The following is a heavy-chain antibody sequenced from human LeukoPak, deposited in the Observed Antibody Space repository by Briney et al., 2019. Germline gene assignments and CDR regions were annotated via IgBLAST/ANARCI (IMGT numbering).Heavy chain of an antibody. V-gene: IGHV1-2*02. D-gene: IGHD5-12*01. J-gene: IGHJ5*02. Sequence: ASVKVSCKASGYTFTSYYMHWVRQAPGQGLEWMGWINPNSGGTNYAQKFQGRVTMTRDTSISTAYMELSRLRSDDTAVYYCARDRGWLRPLNWFDPWGQGTLVTVSS. CDR3: ARDRGWLRPLNWFDP. CDR2: INPNSGGT. CDR1: GYTFTSYY.